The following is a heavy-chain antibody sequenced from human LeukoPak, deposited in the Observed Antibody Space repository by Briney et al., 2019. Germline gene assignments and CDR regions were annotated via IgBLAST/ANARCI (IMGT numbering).Heavy chain of an antibody. V-gene: IGHV3-33*01. CDR2: IWFDGSQT. CDR1: GFTFSDYG. D-gene: IGHD6-13*01. J-gene: IGHJ4*02. Sequence: QPGGSLRLSCAASGFTFSDYGMHWVRQAPGKGLEWVAVIWFDGSQTYYADSVQGRLTISRDNSKNTLYLQMISLRADDTAVYYCARDRVTSSWFGNDYWGQGTLVTVSS. CDR3: ARDRVTSSWFGNDY.